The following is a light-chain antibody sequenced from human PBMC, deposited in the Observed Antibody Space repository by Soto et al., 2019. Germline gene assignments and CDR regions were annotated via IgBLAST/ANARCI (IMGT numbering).Light chain of an antibody. CDR2: GAS. Sequence: VLTQSPGTLSLSPGDRATLSCRASQSVNSNFLAWYQQKPGQAPRLLIYGASSRATDIPDTFSGSGSGTDFTLTINRLEPGDFAVYYCQQYGTSPWTFGQGTKVDIK. CDR3: QQYGTSPWT. J-gene: IGKJ1*01. CDR1: QSVNSNF. V-gene: IGKV3-20*01.